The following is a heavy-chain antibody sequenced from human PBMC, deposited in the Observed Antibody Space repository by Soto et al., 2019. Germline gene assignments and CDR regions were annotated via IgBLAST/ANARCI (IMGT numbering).Heavy chain of an antibody. V-gene: IGHV3-30-3*02. D-gene: IGHD2-21*02. CDR2: ISFDGGDE. CDR3: VKFCGGDCYNY. J-gene: IGHJ4*02. CDR1: GFDFSNHA. Sequence: QVPLVESGGGVGQPGRSLRLSCAASGFDFSNHAMHWVRQPPGKAPEWLATISFDGGDEFYADSVKGRFTISRDNSKSTLSLHMNSLRAEDTAVYYCVKFCGGDCYNYWGQGTLVTVSS.